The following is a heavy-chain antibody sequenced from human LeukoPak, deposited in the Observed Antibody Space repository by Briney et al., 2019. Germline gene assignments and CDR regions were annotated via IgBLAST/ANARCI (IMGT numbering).Heavy chain of an antibody. CDR1: GFTVSTNY. J-gene: IGHJ3*02. D-gene: IGHD1-26*01. CDR3: ARTIVGATTDAFDI. V-gene: IGHV3-66*01. Sequence: PGRSLRLSCAASGFTVSTNYMSWVRQAPGKGLEWVSIIYSDGSTYYADSVKGRFTISRDNSKNTLYLQINSLRAEDTAVYYCARTIVGATTDAFDIWGQGTMVTVSS. CDR2: IYSDGST.